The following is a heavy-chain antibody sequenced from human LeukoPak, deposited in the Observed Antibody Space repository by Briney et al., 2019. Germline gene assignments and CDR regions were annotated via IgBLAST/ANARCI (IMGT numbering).Heavy chain of an antibody. J-gene: IGHJ5*02. CDR3: ARGAPGIAAAAPLNWFDP. CDR1: GYTFTSFD. Sequence: ASVKVSCKASGYTFTSFDINWVRQATGQGLEWMGWMNPNSGNTGYAQKFQGRATMTRNTSIRTAYMELSSLRSEDTAVYYCARGAPGIAAAAPLNWFDPWGQGTLVTVSS. CDR2: MNPNSGNT. D-gene: IGHD6-13*01. V-gene: IGHV1-8*01.